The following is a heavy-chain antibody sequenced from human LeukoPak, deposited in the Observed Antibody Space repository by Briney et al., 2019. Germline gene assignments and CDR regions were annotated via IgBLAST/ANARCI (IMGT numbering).Heavy chain of an antibody. V-gene: IGHV1-69*13. J-gene: IGHJ4*02. Sequence: SVKVSCKASGYTFTGYYMHWVRQAPGQGLEWMGGIIPIFGTANYAQKFQGRVTITADESTSTAYMELSSLRSEDTAVYYCARAPVDYDSSAFDYWGQGTLVTVSS. CDR1: GYTFTGYY. D-gene: IGHD3-22*01. CDR3: ARAPVDYDSSAFDY. CDR2: IIPIFGTA.